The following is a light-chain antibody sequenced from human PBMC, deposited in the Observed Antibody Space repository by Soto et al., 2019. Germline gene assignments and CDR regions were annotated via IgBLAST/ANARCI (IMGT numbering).Light chain of an antibody. J-gene: IGLJ3*02. Sequence: QSVLTQPPSASGTPGQRVTISCSGSSSNIGSNTVNWYQQLPGTAPKLLIYSNNQRPSGVPDRFSGSKSGTSASLAISGRQSEDEADYCCAAWGDSLFGVFGGGTKLTVL. V-gene: IGLV1-44*01. CDR3: AAWGDSLFGV. CDR1: SSNIGSNT. CDR2: SNN.